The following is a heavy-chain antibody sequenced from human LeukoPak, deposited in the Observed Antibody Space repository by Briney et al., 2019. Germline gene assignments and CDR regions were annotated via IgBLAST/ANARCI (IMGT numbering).Heavy chain of an antibody. Sequence: KSSETLSLTCTVSGGSISSYYWSWIRQPPGKGLEWIGYIYYSGSTNYNPSLKSRVTISVDTSKNQFSLKLSSVTAADTAVYYCATAIPTLRYFDWLFSPPTQDAFDIWGQGTMVTVSS. V-gene: IGHV4-59*12. CDR2: IYYSGST. J-gene: IGHJ3*02. CDR1: GGSISSYY. CDR3: ATAIPTLRYFDWLFSPPTQDAFDI. D-gene: IGHD3-9*01.